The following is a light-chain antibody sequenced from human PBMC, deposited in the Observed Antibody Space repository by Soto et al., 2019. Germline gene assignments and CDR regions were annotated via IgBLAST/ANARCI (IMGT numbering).Light chain of an antibody. V-gene: IGLV2-23*01. CDR1: NSDVGSYNL. J-gene: IGLJ1*01. Sequence: QSALTQPASVSGSPGQSITISCTGTNSDVGSYNLVSWYQQHPGKAPKLVIYKGGERPSGVSNRSSGSKSGNTASLTISGLQAEDEADYYCCSYAGSITFYVFGTGTKVTVL. CDR3: CSYAGSITFYV. CDR2: KGG.